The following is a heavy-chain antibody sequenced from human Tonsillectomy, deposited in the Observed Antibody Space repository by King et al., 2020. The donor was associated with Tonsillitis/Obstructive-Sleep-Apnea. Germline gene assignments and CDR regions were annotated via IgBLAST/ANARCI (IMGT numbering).Heavy chain of an antibody. CDR1: GFTFSSYV. V-gene: IGHV3-30*04. CDR3: ASGNGYGNWFDP. D-gene: IGHD4-23*01. CDR2: ISYDGSNK. Sequence: VQLVESGGGVVQPGRSLRLSCAASGFTFSSYVMDWVRQAPGKGLEWVAVISYDGSNKYYADSVKGRFTISRDNSKNTLYLQMNSLRAEDTAVYYCASGNGYGNWFDPWGQGTLVTVSS. J-gene: IGHJ5*02.